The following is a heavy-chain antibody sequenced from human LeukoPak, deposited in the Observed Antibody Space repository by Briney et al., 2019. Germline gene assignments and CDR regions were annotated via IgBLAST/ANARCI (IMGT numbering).Heavy chain of an antibody. J-gene: IGHJ6*03. CDR2: INHSGST. D-gene: IGHD3-22*01. Sequence: SETLSLTCAVYGGSFSGYYWSWIRQPPGKGLEWIGEINHSGSTNYNPSLKSRVTISVDTSKNQFSLKLSSVTAADTAVYYCARGAPYDTMIVVVRANYYMDVWGKGTTVTVSS. CDR1: GGSFSGYY. CDR3: ARGAPYDTMIVVVRANYYMDV. V-gene: IGHV4-34*01.